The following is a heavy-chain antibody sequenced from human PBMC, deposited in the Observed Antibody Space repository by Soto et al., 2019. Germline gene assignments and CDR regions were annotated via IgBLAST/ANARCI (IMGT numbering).Heavy chain of an antibody. CDR3: TTGDWCGECKDAFDI. CDR2: IKSKTDGGTT. D-gene: IGHD2-21*01. V-gene: IGHV3-15*01. J-gene: IGHJ3*02. Sequence: GGSLRLSCAASGFTFSNAWMSWVRQAPGKGLEWVGRIKSKTDGGTTNYAAPVKGRFTISRDDSKNTLYLQMNSLKTEDTAVYYCTTGDWCGECKDAFDIWGQGTMVTVSS. CDR1: GFTFSNAW.